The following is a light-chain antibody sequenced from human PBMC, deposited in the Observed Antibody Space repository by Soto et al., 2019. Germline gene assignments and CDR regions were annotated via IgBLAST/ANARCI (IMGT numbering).Light chain of an antibody. Sequence: EIVLTQSPATLSLSPGERATLSCRASQSVSSYLAWYQQKPGQAPRLLIYDASNRATGIPARFSGRGSGTDFSLTITNLQPEDFAVYYCQQRSNWPSYTFGQGTKLEIK. V-gene: IGKV3-11*01. CDR3: QQRSNWPSYT. CDR1: QSVSSY. J-gene: IGKJ2*01. CDR2: DAS.